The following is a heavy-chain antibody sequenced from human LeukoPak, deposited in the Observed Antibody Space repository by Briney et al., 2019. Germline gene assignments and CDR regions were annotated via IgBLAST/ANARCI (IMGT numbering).Heavy chain of an antibody. V-gene: IGHV1-69*06. CDR3: ARVGFWSGYQQYYYYYMDV. CDR2: IIPMLGTA. J-gene: IGHJ6*03. CDR1: GGTFSSSA. D-gene: IGHD3-3*01. Sequence: APVKVSCKASGGTFSSSAINWVRQAPGQGLEWMGGIIPMLGTANYAQKFQGRVTITADKSTSTVYMELSSLRSEDTAVYYCARVGFWSGYQQYYYYYMDVWGKGTTVTVSS.